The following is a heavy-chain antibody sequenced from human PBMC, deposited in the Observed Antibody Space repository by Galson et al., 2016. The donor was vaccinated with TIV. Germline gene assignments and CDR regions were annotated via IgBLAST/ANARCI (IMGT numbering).Heavy chain of an antibody. CDR3: ARDRGSRTMIRVVDYYYGMDV. J-gene: IGHJ6*02. D-gene: IGHD3-22*01. Sequence: SVKVSCKASGYTFSYYGISWVRRAPGQGLEWMGWISGHSGDTDYARKFQGRLVMTTDTSTGTAFMEVRSLTSDDTAVYYCARDRGSRTMIRVVDYYYGMDVWGQGTTVTVSS. CDR2: ISGHSGDT. V-gene: IGHV1-18*04. CDR1: GYTFSYYG.